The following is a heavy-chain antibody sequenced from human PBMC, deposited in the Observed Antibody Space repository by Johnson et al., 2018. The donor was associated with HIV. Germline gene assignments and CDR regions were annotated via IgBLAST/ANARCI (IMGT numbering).Heavy chain of an antibody. CDR1: GFTFNNYA. J-gene: IGHJ3*02. CDR3: ARVLMVVVVAAEIDAFDI. Sequence: VQLLESGGGLVQPGGSLRLSCAASGFTFNNYAMSWVRQAPGKGLEWVSGISGSAGSTYYTDSVKGRFTISRDNAKNFLYLQMNSLRAEDTALYYGARVLMVVVVAAEIDAFDIWGQGTMVTVSS. V-gene: IGHV3-23*01. D-gene: IGHD2-15*01. CDR2: ISGSAGST.